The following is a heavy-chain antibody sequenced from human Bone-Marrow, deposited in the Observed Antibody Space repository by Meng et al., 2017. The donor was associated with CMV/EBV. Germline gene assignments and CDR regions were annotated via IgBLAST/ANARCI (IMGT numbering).Heavy chain of an antibody. CDR3: ARDLNPSGIYSFDD. CDR2: INPNSGGT. Sequence: SVKVSCKASGYTFTGYYIHWVRQAPGQGLEWMGWINPNSGGTNSAQKFQGRVTMTRDTSISTAYMELSGLTSDDTAVYYCARDLNPSGIYSFDDWGQGTVDPVSS. D-gene: IGHD1-26*01. V-gene: IGHV1-2*02. J-gene: IGHJ4*02. CDR1: GYTFTGYY.